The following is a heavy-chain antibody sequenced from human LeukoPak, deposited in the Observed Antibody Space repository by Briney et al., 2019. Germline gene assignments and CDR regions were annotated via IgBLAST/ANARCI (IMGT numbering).Heavy chain of an antibody. D-gene: IGHD1-26*01. V-gene: IGHV3-21*01. CDR2: ISGSSSYI. J-gene: IGHJ4*02. Sequence: GGSLRLSCAASGFTFSSYSMNWVRQAPGKGLEWVSSISGSSSYIYYADSVKGRFTISRDNAKNSLYLQMNSLRAEDTAVYYCASYSGSYPYYFDYWGQGTLVTVSS. CDR3: ASYSGSYPYYFDY. CDR1: GFTFSSYS.